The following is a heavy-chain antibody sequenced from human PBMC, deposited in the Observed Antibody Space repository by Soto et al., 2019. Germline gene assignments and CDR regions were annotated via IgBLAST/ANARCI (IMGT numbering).Heavy chain of an antibody. CDR1: GDFISSGGSY. V-gene: IGHV4-31*03. CDR3: ARAPETPPILGVVRPYFFNY. CDR2: IFYSGSF. J-gene: IGHJ4*02. D-gene: IGHD3-3*01. Sequence: QVQLQESGPGLVKPSQTLSLTCTVSGDFISSGGSYWSWIRQRPGKGLEWIGYIFYSGSFYYTTSLKGRVMTSLDSAKTHFSLRLTSVTAADTAVYYCARAPETPPILGVVRPYFFNYWGQGSLVTFSS.